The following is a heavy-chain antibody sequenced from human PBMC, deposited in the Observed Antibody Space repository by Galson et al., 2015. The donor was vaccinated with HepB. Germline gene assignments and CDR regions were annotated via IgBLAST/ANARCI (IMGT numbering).Heavy chain of an antibody. CDR1: GFTFSSPG. V-gene: IGHV3-30*18. J-gene: IGHJ6*02. D-gene: IGHD1-26*01. Sequence: SLRLSCAASGFTFSSPGMHWVRQAPGKGLEWVAVISFDGSNEYYADSVKGRFTISRDNSKNTLYLQMNSLRAEDTAVYYCAKDRGSGLDYYYYYGMAVWGQGTTVTVSS. CDR2: ISFDGSNE. CDR3: AKDRGSGLDYYYYYGMAV.